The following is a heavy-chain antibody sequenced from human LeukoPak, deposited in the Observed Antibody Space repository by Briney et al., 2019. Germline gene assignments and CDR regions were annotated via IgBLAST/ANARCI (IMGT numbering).Heavy chain of an antibody. Sequence: ASVKVSCKASGYTFTSYGISWVRQAPGQGLEWMGWISAYNGNTNYAQKLQGRVTMTTDTSTSTAYMELRSLRSDDTAVYYCAREPPALVPAARMDVWGQGTTVTVSS. CDR3: AREPPALVPAARMDV. J-gene: IGHJ6*02. D-gene: IGHD2-2*01. V-gene: IGHV1-18*01. CDR1: GYTFTSYG. CDR2: ISAYNGNT.